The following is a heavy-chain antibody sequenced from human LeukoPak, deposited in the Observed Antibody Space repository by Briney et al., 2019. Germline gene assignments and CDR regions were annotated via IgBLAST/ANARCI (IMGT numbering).Heavy chain of an antibody. J-gene: IGHJ4*02. D-gene: IGHD3-10*01. V-gene: IGHV4-59*01. CDR2: IYYSGST. CDR3: ARLDYGSGSLNY. Sequence: SETLSLTCTVSGGSISSYYWSWIRQPPGEGLEWIGYIYYSGSTNYNPSLKSRVTISVDTSKNQFSLKLSSVTAADTAVYYCARLDYGSGSLNYWGQGTLVTVSS. CDR1: GGSISSYY.